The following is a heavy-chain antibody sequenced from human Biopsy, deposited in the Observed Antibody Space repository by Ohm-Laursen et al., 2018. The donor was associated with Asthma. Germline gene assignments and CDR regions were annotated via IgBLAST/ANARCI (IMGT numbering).Heavy chain of an antibody. Sequence: SVKVSCKPSGYTFIRFAIHWVRQAPGQRLEWMGWINAGDGNTKYSQKFQGRVTITRDTSASTAYMDLSSLRSEDTAVYYCARTYFDFLTGQVHDAFAMWGQGTMVTVSS. CDR2: INAGDGNT. J-gene: IGHJ3*02. V-gene: IGHV1-3*01. CDR1: GYTFIRFA. D-gene: IGHD3-9*01. CDR3: ARTYFDFLTGQVHDAFAM.